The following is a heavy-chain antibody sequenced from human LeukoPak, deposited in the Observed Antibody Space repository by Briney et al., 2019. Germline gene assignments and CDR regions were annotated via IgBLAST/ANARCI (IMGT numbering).Heavy chain of an antibody. D-gene: IGHD3-10*01. CDR1: GFTVSSDS. CDR2: IYSGGST. V-gene: IGHV3-53*05. J-gene: IGHJ4*02. Sequence: GGSLRLSCTVSGFTVSSDSMSWVRQAPGKGLEWVSFIYSGGSTHYADSVKGRFTISRDNSKNTLYLQMNSLRAEDTAVYYRARGAFYVLLWFGELSFDYWGQGTLVTVSS. CDR3: ARGAFYVLLWFGELSFDY.